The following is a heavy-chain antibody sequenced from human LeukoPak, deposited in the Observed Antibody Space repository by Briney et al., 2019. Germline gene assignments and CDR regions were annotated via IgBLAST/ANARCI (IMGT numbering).Heavy chain of an antibody. J-gene: IGHJ4*02. CDR3: TTVFRWGRGYYFDY. CDR2: IKSKTDGGTT. D-gene: IGHD3-16*01. Sequence: GGSLRLSCAASGFTVSSNYMSWVRQAPGKGLEWVGRIKSKTDGGTTDYAAPVKGRFTISRDDSKNTLYLQMNSLKTEDTAVYYCTTVFRWGRGYYFDYWGQGTLVTVSS. CDR1: GFTVSSNY. V-gene: IGHV3-15*01.